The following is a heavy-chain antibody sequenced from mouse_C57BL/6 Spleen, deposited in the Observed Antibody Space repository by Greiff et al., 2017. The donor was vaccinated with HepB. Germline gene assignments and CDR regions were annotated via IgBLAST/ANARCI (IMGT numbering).Heavy chain of an antibody. CDR3: AIPFITTGVADWYFDV. CDR1: GYTFTSYW. D-gene: IGHD1-1*01. V-gene: IGHV1-72*01. J-gene: IGHJ1*03. Sequence: QVQLQQPGAELVKPGASVKLSCKASGYTFTSYWMHWVKQRPGRGLEWIGRIDPNSGGTKYNEKFKSKATLTVDKPSSTAYMQLSSLTSEDSAVYYCAIPFITTGVADWYFDVWGTGTTVTVSS. CDR2: IDPNSGGT.